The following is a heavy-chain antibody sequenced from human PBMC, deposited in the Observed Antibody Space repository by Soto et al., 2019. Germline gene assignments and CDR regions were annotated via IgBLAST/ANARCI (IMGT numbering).Heavy chain of an antibody. V-gene: IGHV5-10-1*01. J-gene: IGHJ6*02. CDR3: ACPGRTPCCYYYGMDV. D-gene: IGHD2-15*01. CDR1: GVSLASSW. Sequence: LQISGSGRGVSLASSWGRWVRQQPGKGLEWMGRIDPSDSYTNYSPSFQGHVTISADKAISTAYLQWSSLKASDPAIYYCACPGRTPCCYYYGMDVWGQETRGTVSS. CDR2: IDPSDSYT.